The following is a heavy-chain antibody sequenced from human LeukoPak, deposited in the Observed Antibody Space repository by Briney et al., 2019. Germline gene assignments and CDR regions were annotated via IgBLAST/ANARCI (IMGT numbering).Heavy chain of an antibody. CDR3: ARGYCTNGVCYSLDY. CDR1: GFTVSSNY. V-gene: IGHV3-66*01. D-gene: IGHD2-8*01. J-gene: IGHJ4*02. CDR2: IYSGGST. Sequence: EGSLRLSCAASGFTVSSNYMSWVRQAPGKGLEWVSVIYSGGSTYYVDSVKGRFTISRDNSKNTLYLQMNSLRAEDTAVYYCARGYCTNGVCYSLDYWGQGTLVTVSS.